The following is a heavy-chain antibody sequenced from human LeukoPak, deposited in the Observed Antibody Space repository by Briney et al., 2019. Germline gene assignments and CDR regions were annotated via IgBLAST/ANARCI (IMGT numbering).Heavy chain of an antibody. Sequence: GGSLRLSCAASGFTFSSYTMNWVRQPPGKGLEWVSSIGSSSNFISYADSVKGRFTISRGNAKNSLYLQMNSVRAEDTAVYYCARSREDIVLVPASYWGQGTLVTVSS. V-gene: IGHV3-21*01. CDR1: GFTFSSYT. CDR2: IGSSSNFI. CDR3: ARSREDIVLVPASY. D-gene: IGHD2-2*01. J-gene: IGHJ4*02.